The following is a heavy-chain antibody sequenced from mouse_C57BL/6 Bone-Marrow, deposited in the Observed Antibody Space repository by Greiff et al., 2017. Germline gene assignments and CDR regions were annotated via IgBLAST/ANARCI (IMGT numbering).Heavy chain of an antibody. D-gene: IGHD2-4*01. CDR1: GFTFSDYY. CDR3: ARRRGDYDEAGFAY. Sequence: EVKLVESGGGLVQPGGSLKLSCAASGFTFSDYYMYWVRQSPEKRLEWVGYISNGGGSTYYPDTFKGKFTISRDTASSTPYLQLSSLTSEDSAVYYCARRRGDYDEAGFAYWGQGTLVTVSA. V-gene: IGHV5-12*01. J-gene: IGHJ3*01. CDR2: ISNGGGST.